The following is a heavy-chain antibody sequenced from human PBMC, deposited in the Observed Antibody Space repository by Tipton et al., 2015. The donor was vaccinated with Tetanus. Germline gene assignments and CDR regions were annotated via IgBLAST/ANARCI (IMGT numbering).Heavy chain of an antibody. CDR3: ARNSRFRFLEWFDY. J-gene: IGHJ4*02. D-gene: IGHD3-3*01. CDR1: GFTFSSYS. V-gene: IGHV3-48*02. Sequence: SLRLSCAASGFTFSSYSMNWVRQAPGKGLEWVSYISSSSTIYYADSVKGRFTISRDNAKNSLYLQMNSLRDEDTAVYYCARNSRFRFLEWFDYWGQGTLVTVSS. CDR2: ISSSSTI.